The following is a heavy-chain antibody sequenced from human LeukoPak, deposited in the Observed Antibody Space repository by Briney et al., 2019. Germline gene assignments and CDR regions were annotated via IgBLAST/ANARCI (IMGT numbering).Heavy chain of an antibody. V-gene: IGHV1-69*13. D-gene: IGHD3-22*01. J-gene: IGHJ6*02. CDR2: IIPIFGTA. CDR3: ARDQVDSSVIYGMDV. CDR1: GGTLSSYA. Sequence: SVKVSCKASGGTLSSYAISWVRQAPGQGLEWMGGIIPIFGTANYAQKFQGRVTITADESTSTAYMELSSLRSEDTAVYYCARDQVDSSVIYGMDVWGQGTTVTVSS.